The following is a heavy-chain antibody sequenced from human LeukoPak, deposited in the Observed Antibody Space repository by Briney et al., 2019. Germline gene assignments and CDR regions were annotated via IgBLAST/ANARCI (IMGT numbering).Heavy chain of an antibody. CDR3: AKDMCSSTSCYVFYFYGMDV. D-gene: IGHD2-2*01. Sequence: PGGSLRLSCAASGFTFSSYAMHWVRQAPGKGLEWVAVISYDGSNKYYADSVKGRFTISRDNSKNTLYLQMNSLRPEDTAVYYCAKDMCSSTSCYVFYFYGMDVWGKGTTVTVSS. J-gene: IGHJ6*04. V-gene: IGHV3-30*04. CDR1: GFTFSSYA. CDR2: ISYDGSNK.